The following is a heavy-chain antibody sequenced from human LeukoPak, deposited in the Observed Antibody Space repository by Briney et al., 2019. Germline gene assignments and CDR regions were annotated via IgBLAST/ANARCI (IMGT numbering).Heavy chain of an antibody. CDR2: IKQDGSEK. CDR3: ARGYSSGWYGFDYYSGMDV. CDR1: GFTFSSYW. V-gene: IGHV3-7*01. Sequence: GGALRLSCAASGFTFSSYWMSWVRQAPGKGLEWVANIKQDGSEKYYVDSVKGRFTISRDNAKNSLYLQMNSLRAEDTAVYYCARGYSSGWYGFDYYSGMDVWGQGTTVTVPS. J-gene: IGHJ6*02. D-gene: IGHD6-19*01.